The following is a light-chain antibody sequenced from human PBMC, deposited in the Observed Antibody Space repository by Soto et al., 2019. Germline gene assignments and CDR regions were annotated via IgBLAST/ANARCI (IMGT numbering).Light chain of an antibody. Sequence: AIQMTQSPSSLSASVGDRVTITCRASQAIRNDLGWYQQKPGKAPKLLIYAASSLQSGVPSRFSGSGSVTDFTLTIRSLQPEDFATYYCLQDYNYPLTFGPGTKVDIK. CDR2: AAS. CDR1: QAIRND. CDR3: LQDYNYPLT. V-gene: IGKV1-6*01. J-gene: IGKJ3*01.